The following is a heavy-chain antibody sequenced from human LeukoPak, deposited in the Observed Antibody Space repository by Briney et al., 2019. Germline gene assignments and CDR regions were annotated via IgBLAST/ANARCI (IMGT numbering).Heavy chain of an antibody. J-gene: IGHJ4*02. CDR2: IKEDGSEK. Sequence: GGSQRLSCAVSGFTFSRYWMNWVRQAPGKGLEWVANIKEDGSEKYYVDSVKGRFTLSRDNTKNSLYLQMNSLRAEDTAVYYCARDPNGYKYFDYWGQGTLVTVSS. D-gene: IGHD5-24*01. CDR1: GFTFSRYW. V-gene: IGHV3-7*01. CDR3: ARDPNGYKYFDY.